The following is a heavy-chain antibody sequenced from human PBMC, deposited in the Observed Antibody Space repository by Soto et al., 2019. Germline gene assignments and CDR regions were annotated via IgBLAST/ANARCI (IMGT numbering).Heavy chain of an antibody. V-gene: IGHV3-23*01. J-gene: IGHJ1*01. CDR2: ISGSGGST. D-gene: IGHD6-19*01. CDR1: GFTFSSYA. CDR3: AKDRDPGYSSGWSKAQYIQH. Sequence: PGGSLRLSCAASGFTFSSYAMSWVRQAPGKGLEWVSAISGSGGSTYYADSVKGRFTISRDNSKNTLYLQMNSLRAEDTAVYYCAKDRDPGYSSGWSKAQYIQHWGQGTLVTVS.